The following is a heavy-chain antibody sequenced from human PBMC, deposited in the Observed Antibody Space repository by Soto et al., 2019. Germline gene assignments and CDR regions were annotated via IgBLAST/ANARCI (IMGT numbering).Heavy chain of an antibody. D-gene: IGHD2-15*01. CDR3: ARDPSSFNWYFDL. V-gene: IGHV3-21*01. CDR1: GFTFSSYS. Sequence: GGSLRLSCAASGFTFSSYSMNWVRQAPGKGLEWVSSISSSSSYIYYADSVKGRFTISRDNAKNSLYLQMNSLRAEDTAVYYCARDPSSFNWYFDLWGRGTLVTVSS. CDR2: ISSSSSYI. J-gene: IGHJ2*01.